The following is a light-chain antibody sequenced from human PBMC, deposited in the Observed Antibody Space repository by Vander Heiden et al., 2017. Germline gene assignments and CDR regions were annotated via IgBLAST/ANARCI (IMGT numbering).Light chain of an antibody. J-gene: IGLJ3*02. CDR1: SGSVSTSYY. CDR2: STN. V-gene: IGLV8-61*01. Sequence: QTVLTKEHWFPVSPGGPVTLTCGLSSGSVSTSYYPSWYQQTPGQAPRTLIYSTNTRSSGVPDRFSGSILGNKAALTITGAQADDESDYYCVLYMGSGLWVFGGGTKLTVL. CDR3: VLYMGSGLWV.